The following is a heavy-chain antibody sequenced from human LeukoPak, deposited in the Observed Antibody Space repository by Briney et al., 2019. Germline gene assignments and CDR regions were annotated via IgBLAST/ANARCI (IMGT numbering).Heavy chain of an antibody. V-gene: IGHV5-51*01. CDR3: ARQVPAATNWFDP. J-gene: IGHJ5*02. Sequence: GASLQISCKGSGYSFTSYWIGWVRQMPGKGLEWMGIIYPGDSDTRYSPSFQGQVTISADKSISTAYLQWSSLKASDTAMYYCARQVPAATNWFDPWGQGTLVTVSS. CDR2: IYPGDSDT. D-gene: IGHD2-2*01. CDR1: GYSFTSYW.